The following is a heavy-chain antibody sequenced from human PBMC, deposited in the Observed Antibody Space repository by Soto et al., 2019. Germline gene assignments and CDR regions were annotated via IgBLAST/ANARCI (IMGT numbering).Heavy chain of an antibody. CDR1: GFTFTSSA. CDR3: AASEGDGHLWGFDY. CDR2: IVVGSGNT. V-gene: IGHV1-58*01. D-gene: IGHD1-26*01. J-gene: IGHJ4*02. Sequence: QMQLVQSGPEVKKPGTSVKVFCKASGFTFTSSAVQWVRQARGQRLEWIGWIVVGSGNTNYAQKFQERVTITRDMSTSTAYMELSSLRSEDTAVYYCAASEGDGHLWGFDYWGQGTLVTVSS.